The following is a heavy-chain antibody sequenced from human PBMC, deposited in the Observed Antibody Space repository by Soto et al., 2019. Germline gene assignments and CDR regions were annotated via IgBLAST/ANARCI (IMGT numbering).Heavy chain of an antibody. D-gene: IGHD6-13*01. CDR1: GGTFSSYT. Sequence: SVKVSCKASGGTFSSYTISWVRQAPGQGLERMGRIIPILGIANYAQKFQGRVTITADKSTSTAYMELSSLRSEDKAVYYCARDLTGSSSWSLFDYWGQGTLVTVSS. V-gene: IGHV1-69*04. CDR2: IIPILGIA. J-gene: IGHJ4*02. CDR3: ARDLTGSSSWSLFDY.